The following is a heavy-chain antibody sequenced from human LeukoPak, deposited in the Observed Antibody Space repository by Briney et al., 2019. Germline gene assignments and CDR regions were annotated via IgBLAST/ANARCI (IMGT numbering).Heavy chain of an antibody. CDR3: ARGRDYGDSSGY. Sequence: ASVKVSCKASGYTFTSHDINWVRQATGQGPEWMGWMNSNSGNTGYAQKFQGRVTMTRNTSISTAYMELSSLRSEDTAVYYCARGRDYGDSSGYWGQGTLVTVSS. D-gene: IGHD4-17*01. CDR2: MNSNSGNT. CDR1: GYTFTSHD. J-gene: IGHJ4*02. V-gene: IGHV1-8*01.